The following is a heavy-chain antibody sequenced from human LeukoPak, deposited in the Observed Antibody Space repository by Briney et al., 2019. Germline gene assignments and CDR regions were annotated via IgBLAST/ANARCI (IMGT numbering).Heavy chain of an antibody. CDR3: AKSYYYGSGSYSRNNWFDP. CDR1: GFIFTGYF. Sequence: GGSLRLSCAASGFIFTGYFMSWVRQAPGKGLEWVASIKHDGSEKYYVDSVRGRFTISRDNTKNLLYLQMSSLRAEDTAVYHCAKSYYYGSGSYSRNNWFDPWGQGTLVTVSS. V-gene: IGHV3-7*03. J-gene: IGHJ5*02. D-gene: IGHD3-10*01. CDR2: IKHDGSEK.